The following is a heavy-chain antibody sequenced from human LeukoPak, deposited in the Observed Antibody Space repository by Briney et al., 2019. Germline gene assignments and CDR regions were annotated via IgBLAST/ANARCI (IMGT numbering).Heavy chain of an antibody. J-gene: IGHJ3*02. D-gene: IGHD2-2*02. CDR3: AKDARVPEDIVVVPAAILGAFDI. Sequence: GGSLRLSCAASGFTFSSYAMSWVRHAPGTGLEWVSAISGSGGGTYYADSVKDRFTISRDNSKNTLYLQMNSLRAEDTAVYYCAKDARVPEDIVVVPAAILGAFDIWGQGTMVSVSS. CDR1: GFTFSSYA. CDR2: ISGSGGGT. V-gene: IGHV3-23*01.